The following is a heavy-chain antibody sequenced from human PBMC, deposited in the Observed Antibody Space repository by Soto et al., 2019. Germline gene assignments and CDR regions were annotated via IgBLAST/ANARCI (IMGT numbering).Heavy chain of an antibody. CDR2: SSGSGGST. J-gene: IGHJ6*02. CDR3: AKEYSAAANDYYGMDV. D-gene: IGHD2-15*01. CDR1: GFTFSSYA. V-gene: IGHV3-23*01. Sequence: EVQLLESGGGLVQPGGSLRLSCAASGFTFSSYAMSWVRQAPGKGLEWVSASSGSGGSTYYADSVKGRLTISRDNSKNTLYLQMTILSADDTAVYYCAKEYSAAANDYYGMDVWGQGTTVTVSS.